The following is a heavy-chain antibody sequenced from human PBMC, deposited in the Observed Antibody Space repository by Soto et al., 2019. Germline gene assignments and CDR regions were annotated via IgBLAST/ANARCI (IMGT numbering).Heavy chain of an antibody. D-gene: IGHD3-3*01. CDR1: GFTFSSYA. V-gene: IGHV3-23*01. J-gene: IGHJ4*02. CDR3: AKDRGGPTGLRFLEWLLSYFDY. CDR2: ISGSGGST. Sequence: HPGGSLRLSCAASGFTFSSYAMSWVRQAPGKGLEWVSAISGSGGSTYYADSVKGRFTISRDNSKNTLYLQMNSLRAEDTAVYYCAKDRGGPTGLRFLEWLLSYFDYWGQGTLVTVSS.